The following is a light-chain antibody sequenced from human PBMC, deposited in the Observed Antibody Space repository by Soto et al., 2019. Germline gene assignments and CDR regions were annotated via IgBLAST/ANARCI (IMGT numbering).Light chain of an antibody. J-gene: IGLJ1*01. Sequence: QSVLTQPASVSGSPGQSITISCTGTSSDVGGYKYVSWYQQHPGKAPKLMIYDIRNRPSGVSNRFSGSKSGNTASLTISGLQAEDEADYYCSSYTSSSTRVFGPGTKLTVL. CDR1: SSDVGGYKY. CDR3: SSYTSSSTRV. CDR2: DIR. V-gene: IGLV2-14*03.